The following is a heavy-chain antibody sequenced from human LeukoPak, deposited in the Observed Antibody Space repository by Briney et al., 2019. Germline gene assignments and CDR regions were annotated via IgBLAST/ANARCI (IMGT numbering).Heavy chain of an antibody. D-gene: IGHD5-18*01. J-gene: IGHJ4*02. CDR1: GFTFSSYA. CDR3: AKVGGYSYGSDY. V-gene: IGHV3-23*01. CDR2: ISGSGGST. Sequence: GGSLRLSCAASGFTFSSYAMRWVRQAPGKGLEGVSAISGSGGSTYYADSVKGRFTISRDNSKNTLYLQMNSLRAEDTAVYYCAKVGGYSYGSDYWGQGTLVTVSS.